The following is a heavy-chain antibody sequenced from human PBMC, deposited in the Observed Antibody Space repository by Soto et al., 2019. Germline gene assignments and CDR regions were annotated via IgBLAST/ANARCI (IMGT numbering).Heavy chain of an antibody. Sequence: SETLSLTCTVSGGSISRYYWSWIRQPPGKGLEWIGNIYYDGSTNYSPSLKSRVTISVDTSKNQFSLRLSSVTAADTAVYYCARAGYSYGFGYYYDYWGQGTLVTVSS. J-gene: IGHJ4*02. CDR3: ARAGYSYGFGYYYDY. CDR2: IYYDGST. CDR1: GGSISRYY. V-gene: IGHV4-59*01. D-gene: IGHD5-18*01.